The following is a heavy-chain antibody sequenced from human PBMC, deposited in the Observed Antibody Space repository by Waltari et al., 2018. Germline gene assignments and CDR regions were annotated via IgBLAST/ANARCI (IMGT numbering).Heavy chain of an antibody. D-gene: IGHD6-6*01. CDR2: ISRSSSDI. CDR1: GFTFSSYS. Sequence: EVQLVESGGGLVKPGGSLRLSCAASGFTFSSYSMNWVRQAPGKGLEWVSSISRSSSDIYYADSVKGRFTISRDNAKNSLYLQMNSLRAEDTAVYYCASMPSIAARRYAFDIWGQGTMVTVSS. V-gene: IGHV3-21*01. CDR3: ASMPSIAARRYAFDI. J-gene: IGHJ3*02.